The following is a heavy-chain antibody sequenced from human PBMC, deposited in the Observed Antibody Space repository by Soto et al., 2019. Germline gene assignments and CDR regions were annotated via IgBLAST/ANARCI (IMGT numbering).Heavy chain of an antibody. Sequence: SETLSLTCAVYGGSFSGYYWSWIRQPPGKGLEWIGEINHSGSTNYNPSLKSRVTISVDTSKNQFSLKLSSVTAADTAVYYCAREILPVTNHYYYYMDVWGKGTTVTVSS. CDR2: INHSGST. D-gene: IGHD4-17*01. CDR3: AREILPVTNHYYYYMDV. V-gene: IGHV4-34*01. J-gene: IGHJ6*03. CDR1: GGSFSGYY.